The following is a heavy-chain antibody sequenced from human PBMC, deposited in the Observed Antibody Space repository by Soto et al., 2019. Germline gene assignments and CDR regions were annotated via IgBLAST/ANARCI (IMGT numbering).Heavy chain of an antibody. V-gene: IGHV4-34*01. CDR3: AGAATGRGDFDY. Sequence: QVQLQQWGAGLLKPSETLSLTCAVYGGSFSAYYWSWIRQPPGKGLEWIGEINHSGSTNYNPSLKSRVTISVDTSKNQFSLKLTSVPAADTAVYYCAGAATGRGDFDYWGQGTLVTVSS. CDR1: GGSFSAYY. J-gene: IGHJ4*02. D-gene: IGHD6-13*01. CDR2: INHSGST.